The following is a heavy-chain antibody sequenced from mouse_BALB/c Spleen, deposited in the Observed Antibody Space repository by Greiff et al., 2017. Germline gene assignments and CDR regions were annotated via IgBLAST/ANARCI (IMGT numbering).Heavy chain of an antibody. CDR3: ARPMITTTGIYWYFDV. V-gene: IGHV8-12*01. CDR2: IYWDDDK. CDR1: GFSLSTSGMG. D-gene: IGHD2-4*01. J-gene: IGHJ1*01. Sequence: QVTLKVCGPGILQPSQTLSLTCSFSGFSLSTSGMGVSWIRQPSGKGLEWLAHIYWDDDKRYNPSLKSRLTISKDTSSNQVFLKITSVDTADTATYYCARPMITTTGIYWYFDVWGAGTTVTVSS.